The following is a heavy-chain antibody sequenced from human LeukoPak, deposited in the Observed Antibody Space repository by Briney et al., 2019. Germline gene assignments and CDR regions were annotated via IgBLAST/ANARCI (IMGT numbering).Heavy chain of an antibody. Sequence: ASVKVSCKASGYTFTSYAMHWVRRAPGQRLEWMGWSNAGNGNTKYSQEFQGRVTITRDTSASTAYMELSSLRSEDMAVYYCARGGWYDSSGYLDYWGQGTLVTVSS. CDR1: GYTFTSYA. CDR2: SNAGNGNT. V-gene: IGHV1-3*02. J-gene: IGHJ4*02. CDR3: ARGGWYDSSGYLDY. D-gene: IGHD3-22*01.